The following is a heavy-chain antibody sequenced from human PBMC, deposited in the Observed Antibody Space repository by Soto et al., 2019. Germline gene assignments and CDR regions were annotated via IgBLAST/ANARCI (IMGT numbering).Heavy chain of an antibody. CDR3: ASPPLAVAGNVCFHH. V-gene: IGHV3-7*01. Sequence: EVRLVESGGGLVQPGGSLRLSCAASGVTFSSYWMTWVRHAPGKVLEWVANINPDGTAKYYVDSVKGRFTISRDNAKYSLSLQVNSLRAEDTAVYFCASPPLAVAGNVCFHHRGQGTLVTVSS. J-gene: IGHJ1*01. D-gene: IGHD6-19*01. CDR2: INPDGTAK. CDR1: GVTFSSYW.